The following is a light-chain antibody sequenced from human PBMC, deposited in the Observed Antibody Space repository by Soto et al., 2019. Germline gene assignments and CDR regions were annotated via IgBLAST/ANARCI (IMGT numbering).Light chain of an antibody. Sequence: EIVMTQSPATLSGSPGEIATLSCRASQSVNIHLAWYQQKPGQAPRLLIYGASSRATGIPDRFSGSGSGTDFTLTISRLEPEDYAVYYCQQYGHSPWTFGQGTKVDI. CDR2: GAS. CDR3: QQYGHSPWT. CDR1: QSVNIH. J-gene: IGKJ1*01. V-gene: IGKV3-20*01.